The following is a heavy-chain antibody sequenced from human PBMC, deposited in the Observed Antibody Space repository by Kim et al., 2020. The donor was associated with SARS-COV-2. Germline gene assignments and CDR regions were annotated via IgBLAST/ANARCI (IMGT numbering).Heavy chain of an antibody. V-gene: IGHV4-34*01. D-gene: IGHD3-9*01. CDR3: ARGGLRYFDWSATLDAFDI. J-gene: IGHJ3*02. CDR1: GGSFSGYY. CDR2: INHSGST. Sequence: SETLSLTCAVYGGSFSGYYWSWIRQPPRKGLEWIGEINHSGSTNYNPSLKSRVTISVDTSKNQFSLKLSSVTAADTAVYYCARGGLRYFDWSATLDAFDIWGQGTMVTVSS.